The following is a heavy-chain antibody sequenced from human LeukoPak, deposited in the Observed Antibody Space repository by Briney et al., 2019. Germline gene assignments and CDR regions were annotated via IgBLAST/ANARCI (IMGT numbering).Heavy chain of an antibody. V-gene: IGHV3-66*01. D-gene: IGHD1-26*01. CDR3: ARGRLSGKGFDY. CDR1: GFTVSNNF. J-gene: IGHJ4*02. Sequence: GGSLRLSCAAFGFTVSNNFLSWVRQAPGKGLEWVSVIHSGGNSDYADSVKGRFIISRDNSKNTVYLQMNSLRGEDTAVYYCARGRLSGKGFDYWGQGSLVTVSS. CDR2: IHSGGNS.